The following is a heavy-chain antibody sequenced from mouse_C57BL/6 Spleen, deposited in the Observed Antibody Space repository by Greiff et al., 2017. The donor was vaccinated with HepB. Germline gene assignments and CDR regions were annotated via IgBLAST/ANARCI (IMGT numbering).Heavy chain of an antibody. CDR3: AKYYGSSCGYFDV. D-gene: IGHD1-1*01. V-gene: IGHV1-7*01. Sequence: VQLQQSGAELAKPGASVKLSCKASGYTFTSYWMHWVKQRPGQGLEWIGYINPSSGYTKYNQKFKDKATLTADKSSSTAYMQLSSLTYDDSAVYYYAKYYGSSCGYFDVWGTGTTVTVSS. J-gene: IGHJ1*03. CDR2: INPSSGYT. CDR1: GYTFTSYW.